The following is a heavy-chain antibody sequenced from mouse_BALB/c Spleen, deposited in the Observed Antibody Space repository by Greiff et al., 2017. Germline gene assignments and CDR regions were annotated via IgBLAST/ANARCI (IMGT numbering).Heavy chain of an antibody. CDR2: IYPGSGNT. J-gene: IGHJ4*01. CDR3: ARWLLRPYYAMDY. Sequence: VQLQESGAELVRPGTSVKISCKASGYAFTNYWLGWVKQRPGHGLEWIGDIYPGSGNTYYNEKFKGKATLTADKSSSTAYMQLSSLTSEDSAVYFCARWLLRPYYAMDYWGQGTSVTVSS. CDR1: GYAFTNYW. D-gene: IGHD2-3*01. V-gene: IGHV1-63*01.